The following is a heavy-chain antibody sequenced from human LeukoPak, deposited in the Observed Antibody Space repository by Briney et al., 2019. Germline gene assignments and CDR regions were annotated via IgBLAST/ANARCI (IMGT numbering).Heavy chain of an antibody. V-gene: IGHV1-69*13. Sequence: ASEKVSCKASGGTFSSYAISWVRQAPGQGLEWMGGIIPIFGTANYAQKFQGRVTITADESTSTAYMELSSLRSEDTAVYYCARDSCGSLSTSCPMDVWGQGTTVTVSS. CDR2: IIPIFGTA. J-gene: IGHJ6*02. CDR1: GGTFSSYA. CDR3: ARDSCGSLSTSCPMDV. D-gene: IGHD2-2*01.